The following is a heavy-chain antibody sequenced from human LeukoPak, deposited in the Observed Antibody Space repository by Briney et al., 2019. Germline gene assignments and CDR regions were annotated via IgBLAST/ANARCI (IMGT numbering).Heavy chain of an antibody. J-gene: IGHJ6*02. Sequence: GGSLRLSRVASGFTFSSYSMNWVRQAPGKGLEWVSYISSGSSTTYYVDSVKGRFTISRDNAKNSLYLQMNSLRDEDTAVYYCAGARTYYYAMDVWGQGTTVTVSS. CDR3: AGARTYYYAMDV. V-gene: IGHV3-48*02. CDR1: GFTFSSYS. CDR2: ISSGSSTT.